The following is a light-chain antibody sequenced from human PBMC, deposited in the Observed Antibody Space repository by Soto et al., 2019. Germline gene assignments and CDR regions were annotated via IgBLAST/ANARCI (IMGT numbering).Light chain of an antibody. CDR2: SNN. Sequence: QSVVTQPPSASETPGQRVTISCSGSSSNIGTNSVIWYQQFPGTAPKLLIYSNNQRPSGVPDRFSGSKSGTSASLAISGLQSDDEADYYCAAWDDSLNGPVFGGGTKLTVL. CDR1: SSNIGTNS. CDR3: AAWDDSLNGPV. V-gene: IGLV1-44*01. J-gene: IGLJ2*01.